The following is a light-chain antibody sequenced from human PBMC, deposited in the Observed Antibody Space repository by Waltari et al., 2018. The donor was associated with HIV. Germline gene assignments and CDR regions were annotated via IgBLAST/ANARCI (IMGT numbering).Light chain of an antibody. Sequence: EIVLTQSPGTLSLSLGERATLSCRASQSVSSSYLAWYQQNPGQAPRLLIYGASSRATGIPDRFSGSGSGTDFTLTISRLEPEDFAVYYCQQYGSSPYTFGQGTKLEIK. CDR1: QSVSSSY. V-gene: IGKV3-20*01. CDR2: GAS. CDR3: QQYGSSPYT. J-gene: IGKJ2*01.